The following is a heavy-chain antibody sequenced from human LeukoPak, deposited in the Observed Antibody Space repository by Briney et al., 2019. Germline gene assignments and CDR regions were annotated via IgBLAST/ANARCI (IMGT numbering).Heavy chain of an antibody. CDR3: ARLPVGATSWTDY. Sequence: ASVKVSCKASGYTFTTYYIHWVRQAPGQGLEWMGIINPSGGSTSYAQKFQDRVTMTRDMSTSTVYMELSSLRSEDTAVYYCARLPVGATSWTDYWGQGTLVTVSS. D-gene: IGHD1-26*01. V-gene: IGHV1-46*01. CDR2: INPSGGST. J-gene: IGHJ4*02. CDR1: GYTFTTYY.